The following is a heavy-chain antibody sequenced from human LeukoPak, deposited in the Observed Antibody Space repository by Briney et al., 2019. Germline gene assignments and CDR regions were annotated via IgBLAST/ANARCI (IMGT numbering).Heavy chain of an antibody. CDR2: SXDGSNK. V-gene: IGHV3-30*18. J-gene: IGHJ4*02. CDR3: ANDWGFLGYSSGWPYFDY. Sequence: SXDGSNKYYADSVKGRFTISRDNSKNTLFLQMNSLRAEDAAVYYCANDWGFLGYSSGWPYFDYWGQGTLVTVSS. D-gene: IGHD6-19*01.